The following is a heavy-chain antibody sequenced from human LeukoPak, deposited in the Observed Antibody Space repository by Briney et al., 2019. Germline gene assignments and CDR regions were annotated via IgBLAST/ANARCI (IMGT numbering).Heavy chain of an antibody. Sequence: RASETLSLTCAVYGGSFSSYYWSWIRQPPGKGLEWIGYIYYSGSTNYNPSLKSRVTISVDTSKNQFSLKLSSVTAADTAVYYCARDKLRYFDWLSSYYYYGMDVWGQGTTVTVSS. V-gene: IGHV4-59*01. CDR2: IYYSGST. CDR3: ARDKLRYFDWLSSYYYYGMDV. CDR1: GGSFSSYY. J-gene: IGHJ6*02. D-gene: IGHD3-9*01.